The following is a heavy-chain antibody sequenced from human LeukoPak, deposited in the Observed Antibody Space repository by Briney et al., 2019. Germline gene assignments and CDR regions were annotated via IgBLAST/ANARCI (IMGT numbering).Heavy chain of an antibody. CDR3: ARDMSSGWYNWFDP. D-gene: IGHD6-19*01. J-gene: IGHJ5*02. Sequence: SETLSLTCTVSGGSISGYYWSWIRQPAGKGLEWIGRIYTSGSTNYNPSLKSRVTMSVDTSKNQFSLKLSSVTAADTAVYYCARDMSSGWYNWFDPWGQGTLVTVSS. V-gene: IGHV4-4*07. CDR1: GGSISGYY. CDR2: IYTSGST.